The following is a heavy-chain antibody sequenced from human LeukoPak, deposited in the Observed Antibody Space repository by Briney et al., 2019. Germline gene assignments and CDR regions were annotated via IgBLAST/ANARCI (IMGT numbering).Heavy chain of an antibody. CDR2: ISYDGSNK. J-gene: IGHJ4*02. CDR1: GFTFSSYA. V-gene: IGHV3-30-3*01. D-gene: IGHD6-13*01. Sequence: PGRSLRLSCAASGFTFSSYAMHWVRQAPGKGLEWVAVISYDGSNKYYADSVKGRFTISRDNSKNTLYLQMNSLRAEDTAVYYCANYLAAGRPYWGQGTLVTVSS. CDR3: ANYLAAGRPY.